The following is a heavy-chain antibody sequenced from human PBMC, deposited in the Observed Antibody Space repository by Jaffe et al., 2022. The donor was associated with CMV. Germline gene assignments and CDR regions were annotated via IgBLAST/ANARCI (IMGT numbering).Heavy chain of an antibody. J-gene: IGHJ6*03. D-gene: IGHD6-13*01. CDR3: ARDASGIAAAGIVGLIDYYYMDV. Sequence: QVQLVQSGAEVKKPGASVKVSCKASGYTFTSYYMHWVRQAPGQGLEWMGIINPSGGSTSYAQKFQGRVTMTRDTSTSTVYMELSSLRSEDTAVYYCARDASGIAAAGIVGLIDYYYMDVWGKGTTVTVSS. CDR2: INPSGGST. CDR1: GYTFTSYY. V-gene: IGHV1-46*01.